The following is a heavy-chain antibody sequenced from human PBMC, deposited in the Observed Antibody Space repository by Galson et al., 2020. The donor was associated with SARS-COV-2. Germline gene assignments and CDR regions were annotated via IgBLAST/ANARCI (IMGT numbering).Heavy chain of an antibody. Sequence: GESLKISCAASGFTFSSYGMHWVRQAPGKGLEWVAVIWYDGSNKYYADSVKGRFTISRDNSKNTLYLQMNILRAEDTAVYYFAKHGHYYDSSGYDDQGTVDNWGQGTMVNVAS. CDR2: IWYDGSNK. CDR1: GFTFSSYG. V-gene: IGHV3-33*06. J-gene: IGHJ3*02. D-gene: IGHD3-22*01. CDR3: AKHGHYYDSSGYDDQGTVDN.